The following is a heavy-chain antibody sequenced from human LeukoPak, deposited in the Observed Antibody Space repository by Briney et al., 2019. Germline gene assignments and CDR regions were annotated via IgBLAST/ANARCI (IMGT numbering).Heavy chain of an antibody. Sequence: PGKSLRLSCAASGFSFNTHAMDWVRQAPGKGLEWVANINPHESEKYYVDSVKGRFTISRDNAKNSLYLQMNSLRVEDTAVYYCVTDRDRGGGYWGQGTLVTVSS. V-gene: IGHV3-7*01. D-gene: IGHD3-16*01. J-gene: IGHJ4*02. CDR1: GFSFNTHA. CDR3: VTDRDRGGGY. CDR2: INPHESEK.